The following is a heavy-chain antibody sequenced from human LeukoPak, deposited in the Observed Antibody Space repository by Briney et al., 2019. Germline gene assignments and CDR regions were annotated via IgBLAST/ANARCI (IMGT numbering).Heavy chain of an antibody. V-gene: IGHV3-30*03. CDR1: GFTFSSYG. CDR3: ARARGTGTSSYNWFDP. Sequence: GGSLRLSCAASGFTFSSYGMHWVRQAPGKGLEWVAVISYDGSNKYYADSVKGRFTISRDNSKNTLYLQMNSLRAEDTAVYYCARARGTGTSSYNWFDPWGQGTLVTVSS. CDR2: ISYDGSNK. D-gene: IGHD1/OR15-1a*01. J-gene: IGHJ5*02.